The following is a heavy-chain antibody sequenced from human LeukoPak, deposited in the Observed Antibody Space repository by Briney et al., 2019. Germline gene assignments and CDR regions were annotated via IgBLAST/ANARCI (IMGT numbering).Heavy chain of an antibody. V-gene: IGHV1-18*01. CDR2: ISAYNGNT. Sequence: ASAKVSCKASGYTFTSYGISWVRQAPGQGLEWMGWISAYNGNTNYAQKLQGRVTMTTDTSTSTAYMELRSLRSDDTAVYYCARDLLLSGVQYYYYGMNVWGQGTTVTVSS. CDR1: GYTFTSYG. J-gene: IGHJ6*02. D-gene: IGHD3-10*01. CDR3: ARDLLLSGVQYYYYGMNV.